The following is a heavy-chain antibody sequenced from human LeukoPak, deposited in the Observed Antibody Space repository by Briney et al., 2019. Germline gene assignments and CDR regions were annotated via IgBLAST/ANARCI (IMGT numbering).Heavy chain of an antibody. Sequence: SETLSLTCTVSGGSVNSAYWSWIRQPPGKEVEWIGYIFYSGNTNYNPSLKSRVTMSVDASKNQFSLRLTSVTAADTAVYYCARAGQPSDCGPDCYLRLYFDVWGRGTLVTVSS. D-gene: IGHD2-21*02. V-gene: IGHV4-59*02. CDR2: IFYSGNT. J-gene: IGHJ2*01. CDR1: GGSVNSAY. CDR3: ARAGQPSDCGPDCYLRLYFDV.